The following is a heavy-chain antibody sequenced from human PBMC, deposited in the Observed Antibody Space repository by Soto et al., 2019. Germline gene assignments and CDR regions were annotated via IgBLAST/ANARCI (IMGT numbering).Heavy chain of an antibody. J-gene: IGHJ4*02. CDR1: GFSISTGYY. CDR2: IYHSGTT. CDR3: ARGLYYYDSSGCSPDY. V-gene: IGHV4-38-2*01. D-gene: IGHD3-22*01. Sequence: SETLSLTCAVSGFSISTGYYWGWIRQPPGKGLEWIATIYHSGTTYSNPSLKSRVTISVDTSKNQFSLKLSSVTAADTAVYYCARGLYYYDSSGCSPDYWGMGTLVTVAS.